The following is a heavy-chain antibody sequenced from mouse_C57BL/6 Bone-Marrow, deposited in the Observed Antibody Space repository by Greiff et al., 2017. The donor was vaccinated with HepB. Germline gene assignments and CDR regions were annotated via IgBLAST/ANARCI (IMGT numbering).Heavy chain of an antibody. J-gene: IGHJ2*01. CDR1: GFTFSDYY. D-gene: IGHD1-1*01. CDR3: ARDYGSSYVDY. V-gene: IGHV5-12*01. CDR2: ISNGGGST. Sequence: EVHLVESGGGLVQPGGSLKLSCAASGFTFSDYYMYWVRQTPEKRLEWVAYISNGGGSTYYPDTVKGRFTISRDNAKNTLYLQMSRLKSEDTAMYYCARDYGSSYVDYWGQGTTLTVSS.